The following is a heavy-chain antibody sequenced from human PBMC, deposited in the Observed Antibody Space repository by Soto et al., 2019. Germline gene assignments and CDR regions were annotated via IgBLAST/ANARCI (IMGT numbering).Heavy chain of an antibody. CDR1: GYTFTSYY. Sequence: GASVKVSCKASGYTFTSYYMHWVRQAPGQGLEWMGIINPSGGSTSYAQKFQGRVTMTRDTSTSTVYMELSSLRSEDTAVYYCARAGEGMATITSPFDFDYWGQGTLVTVSS. D-gene: IGHD5-12*01. CDR3: ARAGEGMATITSPFDFDY. CDR2: INPSGGST. J-gene: IGHJ4*02. V-gene: IGHV1-46*01.